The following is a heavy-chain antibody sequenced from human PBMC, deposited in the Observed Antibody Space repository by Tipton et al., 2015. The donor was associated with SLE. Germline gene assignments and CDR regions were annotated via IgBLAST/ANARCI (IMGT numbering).Heavy chain of an antibody. Sequence: TLSLTCTVSGGSISSSTNYWGWIRQPPGKGLEWIGSIYQSGGTYNNPSLKSRVTISVDTSKNQFSLKLSSVTAADTAVYYCARDPIWFGELSAFDIWGQGTMVTVAS. CDR3: ARDPIWFGELSAFDI. CDR2: IYQSGGT. J-gene: IGHJ3*02. V-gene: IGHV4-39*07. D-gene: IGHD3-10*01. CDR1: GGSISSSTNY.